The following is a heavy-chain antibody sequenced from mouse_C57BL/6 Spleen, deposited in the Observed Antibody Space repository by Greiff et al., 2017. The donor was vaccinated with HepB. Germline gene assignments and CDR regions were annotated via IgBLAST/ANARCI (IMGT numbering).Heavy chain of an antibody. CDR2: INYDGGST. Sequence: EVMLVESEGGLVQPGSSMKLSCTASGFTFSDYYMAWVRQVPEKGLEWVANINYDGGSTYYLDSLKSRFIISRDNAKNILYLQMSSLKSEDTATYYCARGRHYYGSSPHWYFDVWGTGTTVTVSS. J-gene: IGHJ1*03. V-gene: IGHV5-16*01. CDR3: ARGRHYYGSSPHWYFDV. D-gene: IGHD1-1*01. CDR1: GFTFSDYY.